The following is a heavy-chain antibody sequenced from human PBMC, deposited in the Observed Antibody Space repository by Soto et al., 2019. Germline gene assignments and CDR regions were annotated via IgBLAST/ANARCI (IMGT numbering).Heavy chain of an antibody. CDR1: RFTFGGYA. CDR2: ITGNAANT. J-gene: IGHJ4*02. Sequence: GGSLRLSCSASRFTFGGYAMSWVRQAPGKGLEWVSGITGNAANTVYADSVKGRFTISRDNSKNALYLQLNSLRAEDTAVYFCAKAARDCGGDCYSSYFDSWGQGALVTVSS. V-gene: IGHV3-23*01. CDR3: AKAARDCGGDCYSSYFDS. D-gene: IGHD2-21*02.